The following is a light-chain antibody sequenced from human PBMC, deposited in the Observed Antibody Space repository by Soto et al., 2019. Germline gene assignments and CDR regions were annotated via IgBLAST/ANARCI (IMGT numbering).Light chain of an antibody. CDR3: CSPGSNSYV. V-gene: IGLV2-23*01. CDR1: STDLGSFNL. J-gene: IGLJ1*01. Sequence: QSALIQPASVSGSPGQSITVSCTGSSTDLGSFNLVSWYQQHPGKAPKLIFYEGNRRPAGVSPRFSASKSGNTAYLTISGLQAEDEADYYCCSPGSNSYVFCTGTKVTVL. CDR2: EGN.